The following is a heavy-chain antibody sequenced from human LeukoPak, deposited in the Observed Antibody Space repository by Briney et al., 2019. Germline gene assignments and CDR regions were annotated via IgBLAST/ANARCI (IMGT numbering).Heavy chain of an antibody. CDR2: ISSSGGST. Sequence: GGSLRLSCAVSGFTFSSEGMSWVRQAPGKGLEWVSSISSSGGSTYYADSVKGRFTISRDNPKNTLYLQMNSLRVEDTALYYCAKDRGAGLTWAVRIGFDPWGQGTLVTVSS. V-gene: IGHV3-23*01. D-gene: IGHD3-9*01. CDR1: GFTFSSEG. CDR3: AKDRGAGLTWAVRIGFDP. J-gene: IGHJ5*02.